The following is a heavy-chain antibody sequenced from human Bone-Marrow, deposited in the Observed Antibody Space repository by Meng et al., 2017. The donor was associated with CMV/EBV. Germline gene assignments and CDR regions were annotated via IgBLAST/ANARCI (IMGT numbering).Heavy chain of an antibody. Sequence: GGSLRLSCAASGFTFDTYGMLWVRQAPGKGLEWVAIIWYDGSSEKYADSVKGRFTISRDNSKNTLYLQMNSLRAEDTAVYYCAKKGDGSGWFPDYWGPGTLVTVSS. CDR3: AKKGDGSGWFPDY. J-gene: IGHJ4*02. CDR2: IWYDGSSE. V-gene: IGHV3-33*06. CDR1: GFTFDTYG. D-gene: IGHD6-19*01.